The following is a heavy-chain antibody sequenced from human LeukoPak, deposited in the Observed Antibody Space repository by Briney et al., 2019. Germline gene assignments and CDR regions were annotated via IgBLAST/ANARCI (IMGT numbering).Heavy chain of an antibody. CDR2: ISYDGSNK. J-gene: IGHJ6*02. V-gene: IGHV3-30*18. CDR1: GFTFSSFG. CDR3: AKDYGEKYYYFGVDV. Sequence: PGRSLRLSCAASGFTFSSFGIHWVRQAPGKGLEWVAVISYDGSNKYFADSVKGRFTISRDNSKNTLYLQMNSLRAEDTALYYCAKDYGEKYYYFGVDVWGQGTTVTVSS. D-gene: IGHD4-17*01.